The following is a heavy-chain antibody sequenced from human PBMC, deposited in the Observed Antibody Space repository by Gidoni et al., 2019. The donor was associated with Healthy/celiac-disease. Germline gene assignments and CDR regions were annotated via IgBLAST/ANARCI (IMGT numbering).Heavy chain of an antibody. CDR1: GFTFSSYA. CDR2: ISSNGGST. CDR3: ARGEDGYNYEVY. Sequence: EVQLVEYGGGLVQPGGSMRLSCAASGFTFSSYAMHWVRQAPGKGLEYGSAISSNGGSTYYANSVKGRFTISRDNSKNTLYLQMGSLRAEDMAVYYCARGEDGYNYEVYWGQGTLVTVSS. D-gene: IGHD5-12*01. V-gene: IGHV3-64*01. J-gene: IGHJ4*02.